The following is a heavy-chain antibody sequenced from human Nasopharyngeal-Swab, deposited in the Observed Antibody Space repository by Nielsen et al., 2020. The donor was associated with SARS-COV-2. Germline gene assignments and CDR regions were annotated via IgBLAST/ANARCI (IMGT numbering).Heavy chain of an antibody. Sequence: GESLKISCAASGFTFSNYAMSWVRQAPGKGLEWVSVIYSGGSTYYADSVKGRFTISRDNSKNTLYLQMNSLRAEDTAVYYCASSGEQQLVPDYWGQGTLVTVSS. J-gene: IGHJ4*02. CDR3: ASSGEQQLVPDY. V-gene: IGHV3-66*01. CDR2: IYSGGST. CDR1: GFTFSNYA. D-gene: IGHD6-13*01.